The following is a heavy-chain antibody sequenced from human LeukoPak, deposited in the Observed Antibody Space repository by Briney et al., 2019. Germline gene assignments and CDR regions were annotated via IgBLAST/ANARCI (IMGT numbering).Heavy chain of an antibody. Sequence: PSQTLSLTCTVSSGSLSSGDYYWSWIRQPPGKGLEWIGYIYYSGSTYYNPSLKSRVTISVDTSENQFSLKLSSVTAADTAVYYCARTSGSYSTFDYWGQGTLVTVSS. V-gene: IGHV4-30-4*01. CDR3: ARTSGSYSTFDY. D-gene: IGHD1-26*01. J-gene: IGHJ4*02. CDR1: SGSLSSGDYY. CDR2: IYYSGST.